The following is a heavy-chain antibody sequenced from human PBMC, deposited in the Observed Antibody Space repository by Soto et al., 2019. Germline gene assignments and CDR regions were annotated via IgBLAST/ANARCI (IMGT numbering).Heavy chain of an antibody. CDR2: ISGSGGST. V-gene: IGHV3-23*01. J-gene: IGHJ4*02. Sequence: PGGSLRLSCAASGFTFSSYAMSWVRQAPGKGLEWVSAISGSGGSTYYADSVKGRFTISRDNSKNTLYLQMNSLSAEDTAVYYCAKGGYDSSGYPTLLDYWGQGTLVTVSS. D-gene: IGHD3-22*01. CDR3: AKGGYDSSGYPTLLDY. CDR1: GFTFSSYA.